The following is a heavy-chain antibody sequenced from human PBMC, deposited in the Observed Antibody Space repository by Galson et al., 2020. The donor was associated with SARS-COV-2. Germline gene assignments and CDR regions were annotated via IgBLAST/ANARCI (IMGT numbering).Heavy chain of an antibody. CDR2: IYYSGST. D-gene: IGHD3-22*01. CDR3: ATNGAKYDSSGYYGY. Sequence: SETLSLTCTVSGGSISSGGYYWSWIRQHPGKGLEWIGYIYYSGSTYYNPSLKSRVTISVDTSKNQFSLKLSSVTAADTAVYYCATNGAKYDSSGYYGYWGQGTLVTVSS. J-gene: IGHJ4*02. V-gene: IGHV4-31*03. CDR1: GGSISSGGYY.